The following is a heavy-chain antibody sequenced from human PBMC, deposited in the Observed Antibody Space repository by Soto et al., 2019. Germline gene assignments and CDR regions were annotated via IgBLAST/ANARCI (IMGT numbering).Heavy chain of an antibody. CDR1: GFSSSTYG. D-gene: IGHD3-22*01. CDR2: IWYDGNT. CDR3: AKDADKDFDRSAYGGHYFDH. V-gene: IGHV3-33*06. J-gene: IGHJ4*02. Sequence: VGSLRVSCAASGFSSSTYGFHWVRQAAGKGLEWVAVIWYDGNTYYGDSVKGRFTISRDDFKNTLYLQMNGLRAEDTSVYYCAKDADKDFDRSAYGGHYFDHWGQGTLVTVSS.